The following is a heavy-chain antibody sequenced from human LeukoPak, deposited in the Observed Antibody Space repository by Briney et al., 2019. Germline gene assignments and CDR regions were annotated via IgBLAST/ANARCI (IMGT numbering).Heavy chain of an antibody. J-gene: IGHJ4*02. Sequence: GASVKVSCKASGGTFSSCAISWVRQAPGQGLEWMGGIIPIFGTANYAQKFQGRVTITADKSTSTAYMELSSLRSEDTAVYYCARDLDGGSALFAYWGQGTLVTVSS. V-gene: IGHV1-69*06. D-gene: IGHD2-15*01. CDR1: GGTFSSCA. CDR3: ARDLDGGSALFAY. CDR2: IIPIFGTA.